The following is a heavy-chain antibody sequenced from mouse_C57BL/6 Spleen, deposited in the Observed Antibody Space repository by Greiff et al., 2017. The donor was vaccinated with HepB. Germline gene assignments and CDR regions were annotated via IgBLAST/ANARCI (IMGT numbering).Heavy chain of an antibody. V-gene: IGHV6-3*01. Sequence: EVKVEESGGGLVQPGGSMKLSCVASGFTFSNYWMNWVRQSPEKGLEWVAQIRLKSDNYATHYAESVKGRFTISRDDSKSSVYLQMNNLRAEDTGIYYCTKKPYYAMDYWGQGTSVTVSS. J-gene: IGHJ4*01. CDR1: GFTFSNYW. CDR3: TKKPYYAMDY. CDR2: IRLKSDNYAT.